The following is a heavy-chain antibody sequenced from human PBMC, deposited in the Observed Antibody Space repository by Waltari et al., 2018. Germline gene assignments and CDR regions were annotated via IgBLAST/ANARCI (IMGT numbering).Heavy chain of an antibody. CDR1: GCTFSSYA. V-gene: IGHV1-69*13. D-gene: IGHD4-17*01. J-gene: IGHJ4*02. Sequence: QVQLVQSGAAVHKPGSSVNVSCKASGCTFSSYAITWVRQAPGQGLEWMGGIIPIFGTANYAQKFQGRVTITADESTSTAYMELSSLRSEDTAVYYCAREHDYGDYCPGYWGQGTLVTVSS. CDR2: IIPIFGTA. CDR3: AREHDYGDYCPGY.